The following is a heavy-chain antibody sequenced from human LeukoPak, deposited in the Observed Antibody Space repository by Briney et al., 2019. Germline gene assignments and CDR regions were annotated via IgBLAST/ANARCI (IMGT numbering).Heavy chain of an antibody. J-gene: IGHJ6*02. CDR1: GLRFSDQY. V-gene: IGHV3-11*01. Sequence: GGSLRLSCAVSGLRFSDQYMIWIRQTPGKGLEWVSFISGSGANTFYADSMKGRFTIFKDNTKNSLFLQMNSLRAEDTAIYYCATLHFYAMGVWGQGTTVTVSS. CDR3: ATLHFYAMGV. CDR2: ISGSGANT.